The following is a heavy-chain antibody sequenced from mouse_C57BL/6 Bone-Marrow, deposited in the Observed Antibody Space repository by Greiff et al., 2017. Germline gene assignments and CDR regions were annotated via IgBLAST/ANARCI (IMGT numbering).Heavy chain of an antibody. Sequence: QVQLQQSGAELVRPGTSVKVSCKASGYAFTNYLIEWVKQRPGQGLEWIGVINPGSGGTKYNEKFKGKATLTADKSSSTAYMQRSSLTSADSAVYCCARRYGSRGYFDVWGTGTTVTVSS. CDR3: ARRYGSRGYFDV. CDR2: INPGSGGT. D-gene: IGHD1-1*01. CDR1: GYAFTNYL. J-gene: IGHJ1*03. V-gene: IGHV1-54*01.